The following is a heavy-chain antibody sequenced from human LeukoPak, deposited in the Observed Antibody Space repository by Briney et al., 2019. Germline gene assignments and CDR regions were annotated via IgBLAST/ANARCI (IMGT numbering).Heavy chain of an antibody. V-gene: IGHV1-18*01. CDR1: GYTFTSYG. D-gene: IGHD4-17*01. CDR2: INPNDGGT. CDR3: ARDDYGDLQYFEN. Sequence: ASVKVSCKASGYTFTSYGISWVRQAPGQGLEWMGWINPNDGGTLYAQKFQGRVTMTTDTPITTAYMEMSGLRSDDTAVYYCARDDYGDLQYFENWGQGTLVTVSS. J-gene: IGHJ4*02.